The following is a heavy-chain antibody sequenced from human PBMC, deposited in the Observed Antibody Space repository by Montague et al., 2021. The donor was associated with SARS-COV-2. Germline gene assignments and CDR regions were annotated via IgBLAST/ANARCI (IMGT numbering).Heavy chain of an antibody. J-gene: IGHJ4*02. V-gene: IGHV4-34*01. CDR2: INHSGST. CDR3: ARGAPGY. CDR1: GFTFSSNS. Sequence: LRLSCAASGFTFSSNSMHWVRQSPGKGLEWIGGINHSGSTKYNPSLKSRVTISVDTSKNQFSLDLTSVTAAGTAVYYCARGAPGYWGQGTLVTVSS.